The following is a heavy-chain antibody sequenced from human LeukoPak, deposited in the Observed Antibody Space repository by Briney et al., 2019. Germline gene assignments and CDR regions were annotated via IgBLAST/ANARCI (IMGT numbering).Heavy chain of an antibody. CDR2: ISSSGSPI. V-gene: IGHV3-11*04. CDR3: ARGGAARPDF. D-gene: IGHD6-6*01. Sequence: PGGSLRLSCAASGFTFSDYYMSWIRQAPGKGLEWVAYISSSGSPIFYIDSVKGRFAISRDNAKNSLYLQMNSLRVEDTAVYYCARGGAARPDFWGQGTLVTVSS. CDR1: GFTFSDYY. J-gene: IGHJ4*02.